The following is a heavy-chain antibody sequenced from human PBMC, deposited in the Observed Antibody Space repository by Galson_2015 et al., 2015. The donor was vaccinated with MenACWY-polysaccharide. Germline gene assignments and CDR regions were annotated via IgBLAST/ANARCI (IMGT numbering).Heavy chain of an antibody. J-gene: IGHJ6*03. D-gene: IGHD6-6*01. CDR3: AKAHIAGRPERLIVYVYFMDV. V-gene: IGHV3-23*01. CDR2: ISDNDDRT. CDR1: GFTFSSYA. Sequence: SLRLSCAASGFTFSSYAMSWVRQAPGKGLEWVSAISDNDDRTFYADSVKGRFTIPRDNSKNTLYLRMSSLRAEDTAVYYCAKAHIAGRPERLIVYVYFMDVWGKGATVTVSS.